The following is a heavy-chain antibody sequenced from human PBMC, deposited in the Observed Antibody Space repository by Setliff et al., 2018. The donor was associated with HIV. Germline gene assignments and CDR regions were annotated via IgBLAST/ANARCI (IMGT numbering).Heavy chain of an antibody. V-gene: IGHV3-20*04. J-gene: IGHJ4*02. CDR1: GFTFSRYS. CDR2: INWKSNST. D-gene: IGHD3-10*01. Sequence: PGGSLRLSCAASGFTFSRYSMSWVRQDPGKGLEWVSGINWKSNSTGYADSVKGRFTISRDNAKNSLYLQMNSLRAEDTAFYYCVRGAFGETDYWGRGILVTVS. CDR3: VRGAFGETDY.